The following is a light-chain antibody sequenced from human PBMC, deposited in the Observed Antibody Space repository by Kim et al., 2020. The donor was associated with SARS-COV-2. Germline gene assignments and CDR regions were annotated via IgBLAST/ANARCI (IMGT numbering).Light chain of an antibody. CDR2: DVF. J-gene: IGLJ1*01. V-gene: IGLV2-14*03. Sequence: QSALTQPASVSGSPVQSITISCTGTSSDVGTYNYVSWYQESSVKAPKLLIYDVFKRPSGVLNRFSGSKSGNTVSLTISGLQPEAEADYYCTSYRNSGYVFVTGNNVT. CDR3: TSYRNSGYV. CDR1: SSDVGTYNY.